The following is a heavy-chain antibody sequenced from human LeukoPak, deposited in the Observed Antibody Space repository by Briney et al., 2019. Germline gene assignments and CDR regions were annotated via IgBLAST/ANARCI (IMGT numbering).Heavy chain of an antibody. V-gene: IGHV3-74*01. CDR3: ARGDYYDSSGYLGGEFDY. Sequence: GGSLRLSCAASGFTFSSYWMHWVRQAPGKGLVWVSRINSDGSSTSYADSVKGRFTISRDNAKNTLYLQMNSLRADDTAVYYCARGDYYDSSGYLGGEFDYWGQGTLVTVSS. CDR1: GFTFSSYW. D-gene: IGHD3-22*01. J-gene: IGHJ4*02. CDR2: INSDGSST.